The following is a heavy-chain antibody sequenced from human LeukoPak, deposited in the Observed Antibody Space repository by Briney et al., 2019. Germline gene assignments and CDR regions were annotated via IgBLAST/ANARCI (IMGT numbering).Heavy chain of an antibody. D-gene: IGHD3-22*01. Sequence: TGGSLRLSCAASGFTFSSYLMHWVRQAPGKGLVWVSRINSDGSSTSYADSVKGRFTISRDNAKNTLYLQMNSLRAEDTAVYYCARGDYDSSGYPPGPANYWGQGTLVTVSS. J-gene: IGHJ4*02. CDR3: ARGDYDSSGYPPGPANY. CDR2: INSDGSST. V-gene: IGHV3-74*01. CDR1: GFTFSSYL.